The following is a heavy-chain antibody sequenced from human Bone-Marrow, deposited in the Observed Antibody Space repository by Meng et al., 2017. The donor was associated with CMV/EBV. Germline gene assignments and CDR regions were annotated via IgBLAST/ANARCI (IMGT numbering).Heavy chain of an antibody. J-gene: IGHJ4*02. Sequence: GESLKISCAASGFTFSSYSMNWVRQAPGKGLEWVSSISSSSSYIYYADSVKGRFTISRDNAKNSLYLQMNSLRAEDTAVYYCARDLPYYGSGSRPPLDYWGQGTLVTVSS. CDR2: ISSSSSYI. D-gene: IGHD3-10*01. V-gene: IGHV3-21*01. CDR3: ARDLPYYGSGSRPPLDY. CDR1: GFTFSSYS.